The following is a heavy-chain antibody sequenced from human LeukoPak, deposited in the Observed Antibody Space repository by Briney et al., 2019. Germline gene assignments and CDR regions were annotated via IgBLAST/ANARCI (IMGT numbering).Heavy chain of an antibody. J-gene: IGHJ3*02. CDR1: GFTFSSHG. D-gene: IGHD3-10*01. CDR2: VGTDGTSR. Sequence: PGGSLRLSCAASGFTFSSHGMHWVRQAPGKGLVWVAHVGTDGTSRSSVDSVKGRFTISRDNAKNTLYLQMNSLRAGDTAVYYCARDSPNYSKGAIDIWGQGTMVTVSS. CDR3: ARDSPNYSKGAIDI. V-gene: IGHV3-74*01.